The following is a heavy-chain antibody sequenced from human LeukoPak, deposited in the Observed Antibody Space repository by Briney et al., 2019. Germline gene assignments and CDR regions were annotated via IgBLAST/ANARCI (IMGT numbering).Heavy chain of an antibody. D-gene: IGHD3-3*02. V-gene: IGHV4-4*09. CDR2: ILSSGST. CDR1: GGSISNYY. Sequence: SETLSLTCTVSGGSISNYYWNWIRQSPGKGLEWIGYILSSGSTHHNPSLTSRISLSVDTSKNQFSLKLSSVTAADTAVYYCARRVISEFSIDKGNWLDPWGQGTLVTVSS. CDR3: ARRVISEFSIDKGNWLDP. J-gene: IGHJ5*02.